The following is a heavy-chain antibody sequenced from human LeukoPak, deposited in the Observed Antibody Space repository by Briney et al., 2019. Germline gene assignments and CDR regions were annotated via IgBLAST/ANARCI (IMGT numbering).Heavy chain of an antibody. J-gene: IGHJ4*02. V-gene: IGHV3-23*01. CDR3: ASGDDSGYYDYFDY. CDR2: ISGSGAST. CDR1: GFTLSTNA. Sequence: GGSLRLSCLTSGFTLSTNAMSWVRQAPGKGLEWISGISGSGASTYYAASVKGRFTISRDFSKNTVFLHMNSLRAEDTAMYYCASGDDSGYYDYFDYWGQGALVTVSS. D-gene: IGHD3-22*01.